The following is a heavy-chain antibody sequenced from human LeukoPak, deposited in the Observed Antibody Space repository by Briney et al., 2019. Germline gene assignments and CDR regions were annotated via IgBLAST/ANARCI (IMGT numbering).Heavy chain of an antibody. Sequence: ASVKVSCKASGYTFTGYYMHWVRQAPGQGLEWMGWINPNSGGTNYAQKFQGRVTITRDTSISTAYMELSRLRSDDTAVYYCARPGPLVPITMVRGDSFDYWGQGTLVTVSS. CDR3: ARPGPLVPITMVRGDSFDY. V-gene: IGHV1-2*02. CDR1: GYTFTGYY. J-gene: IGHJ4*02. CDR2: INPNSGGT. D-gene: IGHD3-10*01.